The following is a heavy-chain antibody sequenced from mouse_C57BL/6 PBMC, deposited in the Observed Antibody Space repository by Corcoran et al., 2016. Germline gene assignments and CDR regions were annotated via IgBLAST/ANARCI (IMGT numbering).Heavy chain of an antibody. CDR2: INPNNGGT. CDR3: ARDQLPWGY. V-gene: IGHV1-26*01. CDR1: GYPFTDSY. J-gene: IGHJ2*01. D-gene: IGHD4-1*02. Sequence: EVQLQQSGPELVKPGASVKISCKASGYPFTDSYMNWVKQSHGKSLEWIGDINPNNGGTSYNQKFKGKATLTVDKSSSTAYMELRSLTSEDSAVYYGARDQLPWGYWGQGTTLTVSS.